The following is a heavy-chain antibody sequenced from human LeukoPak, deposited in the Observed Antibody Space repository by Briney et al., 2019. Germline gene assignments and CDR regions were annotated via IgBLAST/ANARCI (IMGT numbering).Heavy chain of an antibody. CDR1: GFTVSSNY. Sequence: GGSLRLSCAASGFTVSSNYMSWVRQAPGEGLEWGSIIYSGGSTFYADSVKGRFTISRDNSKNTLYLQMNSLRAEDTAVYYCARGASYLSAFDSWGQGTMVTVSS. D-gene: IGHD3-10*01. J-gene: IGHJ3*02. CDR2: IYSGGST. V-gene: IGHV3-53*01. CDR3: ARGASYLSAFDS.